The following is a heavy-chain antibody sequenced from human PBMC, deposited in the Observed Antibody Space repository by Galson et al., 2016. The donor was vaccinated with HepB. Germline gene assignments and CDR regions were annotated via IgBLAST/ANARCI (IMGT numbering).Heavy chain of an antibody. Sequence: SETLSLTCGVSGDSISSTNWWTWVRQPPGKRPEWIGEIYHDGNTFYNPSLSSRVTISVDKSGNQFSLKLTSVTAADPAVYYCARVEGGCSRTSCVLDPWGQGTLVTVS. CDR2: IYHDGNT. CDR3: ARVEGGCSRTSCVLDP. V-gene: IGHV4-4*02. CDR1: GDSISSTNW. J-gene: IGHJ5*02. D-gene: IGHD2-2*01.